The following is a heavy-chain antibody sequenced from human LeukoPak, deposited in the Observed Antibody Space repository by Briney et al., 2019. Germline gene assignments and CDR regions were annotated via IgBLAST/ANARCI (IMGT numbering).Heavy chain of an antibody. CDR3: ARTSDDYYDSSGYYDY. J-gene: IGHJ4*02. Sequence: PSETLSLTCTVSGGSISSGGYCWSWIRQPPGKGLEWIGYIYYSGSTNYNPSLKSRVTISVDTSKNQFSLKLSSVTAADTAVYYCARTSDDYYDSSGYYDYWGQGTLVTVSS. CDR2: IYYSGST. CDR1: GGSISSGGYC. D-gene: IGHD3-22*01. V-gene: IGHV4-61*08.